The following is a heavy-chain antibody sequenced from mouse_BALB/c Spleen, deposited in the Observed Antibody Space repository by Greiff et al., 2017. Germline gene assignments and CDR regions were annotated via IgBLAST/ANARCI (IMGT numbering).Heavy chain of an antibody. CDR1: GYTFTSYY. V-gene: IGHV1S56*01. J-gene: IGHJ4*01. D-gene: IGHD1-1*01. CDR3: ARGSSYDAMDY. CDR2: IYPGNVNT. Sequence: VQVVESGPELVKPGASVRISCKASGYTFTSYYIHWVKQRPGQGLEWIGWIYPGNVNTKYNEKFKGKATLTADKSSSTAYMQLSSLTSEDSAVYFCARGSSYDAMDYWGQGTSVTVSS.